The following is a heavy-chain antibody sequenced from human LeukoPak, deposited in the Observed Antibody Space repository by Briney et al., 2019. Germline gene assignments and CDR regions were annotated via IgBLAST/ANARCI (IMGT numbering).Heavy chain of an antibody. CDR3: ARQAQAARPPLDAFDI. CDR2: IYPGDSDT. J-gene: IGHJ3*02. CDR1: GYSFTSYW. Sequence: GESLKISCKVSGYSFTSYWIGWVRQMPGKGLEWMGIIYPGDSDTRYSPSFQGQVTISADKSISTAYLQWSSLKASDTAMYYCARQAQAARPPLDAFDIWGQGTMVTVSS. D-gene: IGHD6-6*01. V-gene: IGHV5-51*01.